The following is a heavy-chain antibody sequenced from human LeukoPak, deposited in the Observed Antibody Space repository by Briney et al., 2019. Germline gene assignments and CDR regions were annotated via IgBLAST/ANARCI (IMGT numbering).Heavy chain of an antibody. Sequence: PSETLSLTCTVSGGSISGSSYYWRWLRQPPGKGLEWIGSIYYSGSTYHNPSLKSRVTISVDTSKNQFSLKLSSVTAADTAVYYCARQNSGFIAAAGRFDYWGQGTLVTVSS. V-gene: IGHV4-39*01. CDR2: IYYSGST. D-gene: IGHD6-13*01. J-gene: IGHJ4*02. CDR1: GGSISGSSYY. CDR3: ARQNSGFIAAAGRFDY.